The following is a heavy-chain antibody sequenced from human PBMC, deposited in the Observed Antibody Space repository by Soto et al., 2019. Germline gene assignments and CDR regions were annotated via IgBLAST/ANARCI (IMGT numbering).Heavy chain of an antibody. D-gene: IGHD6-13*01. J-gene: IGHJ5*02. CDR3: AREGIAAADAQYNWFDP. CDR1: GGSISSGDYY. CDR2: IYYSGST. Sequence: KSSETLSLTCTVSGGSISSGDYYWSWIRQPPGKGLEWIGYIYYSGSTYYNPSLKSRVTISVDTSKNQFSLKLSSVTAADTAVYYCAREGIAAADAQYNWFDPWGQGTLVTVYS. V-gene: IGHV4-30-4*01.